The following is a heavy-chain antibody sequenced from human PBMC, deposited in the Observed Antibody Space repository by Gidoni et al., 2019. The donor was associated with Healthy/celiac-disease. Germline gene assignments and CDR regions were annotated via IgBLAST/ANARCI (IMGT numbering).Heavy chain of an antibody. J-gene: IGHJ6*03. CDR1: GFTFSSYG. Sequence: QVQLVESGGGVVQPGRSLRLSCAASGFTFSSYGMHWVRQAPGKGLEWVAVISYDGSNKYYADSVKGRFTISRDNSKNTLYLQMNSLRAEDTAVYYCAKVGRGIRPYYYYYYMDVWGKGTTVTVSS. CDR2: ISYDGSNK. V-gene: IGHV3-30*18. D-gene: IGHD5-18*01. CDR3: AKVGRGIRPYYYYYYMDV.